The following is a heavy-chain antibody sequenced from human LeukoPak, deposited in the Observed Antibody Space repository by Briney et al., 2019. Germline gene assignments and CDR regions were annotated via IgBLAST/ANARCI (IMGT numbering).Heavy chain of an antibody. V-gene: IGHV3-23*01. J-gene: IGHJ4*02. CDR3: ARAGVISGWDY. CDR2: IGGEKSGSWT. Sequence: GGSLRLSCAASGFTFNNYPMGWVRQAPGKGLEWLSAIGGEKSGSWTKSADSVKGRFTTSRDNSESTLYLQMDSLTVEDTAVYYCARAGVISGWDYWGQGVLVTVSS. CDR1: GFTFNNYP. D-gene: IGHD3-3*02.